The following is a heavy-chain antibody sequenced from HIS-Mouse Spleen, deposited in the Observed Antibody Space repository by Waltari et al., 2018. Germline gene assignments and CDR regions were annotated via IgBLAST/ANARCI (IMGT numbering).Heavy chain of an antibody. J-gene: IGHJ3*02. CDR1: GVTFSSYG. D-gene: IGHD6-6*01. V-gene: IGHV3-30*03. Sequence: QVQLVESGGGVVQPGRSLRLSCAASGVTFSSYGMHWGRQAPGTGLEWVEVRSYVGSHKDDADAVNSPFAISRDNSKNTLYLQMTSLRAEDTAVYYCATASSWAFDIWGQGTMVTVSS. CDR3: ATASSWAFDI. CDR2: RSYVGSHK.